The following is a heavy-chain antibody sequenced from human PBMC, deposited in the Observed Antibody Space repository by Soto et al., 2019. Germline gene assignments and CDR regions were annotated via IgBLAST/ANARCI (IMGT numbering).Heavy chain of an antibody. D-gene: IGHD1-26*01. CDR1: GFTFSSYG. CDR2: ISYDGSNK. V-gene: IGHV3-30*18. Sequence: QVQLVESGGGVVQPGRSLRLSCAASGFTFSSYGMHWVRQAPGKGLEWVAVISYDGSNKYYADSVKGRFTISRDNSKNTLYLQMNRLRAEDTAVYYCAQDVVVGATAGLGDYYYYYGMDVWGRGTTVTVSS. CDR3: AQDVVVGATAGLGDYYYYYGMDV. J-gene: IGHJ6*02.